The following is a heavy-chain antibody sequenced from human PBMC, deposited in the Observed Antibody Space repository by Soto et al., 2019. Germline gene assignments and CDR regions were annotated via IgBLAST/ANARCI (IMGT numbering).Heavy chain of an antibody. D-gene: IGHD1-7*01. V-gene: IGHV4-39*01. J-gene: IGHJ4*02. CDR1: GGSISSSSYY. Sequence: PSETLSLTCTVSGGSISSSSYYWGWIRQPPGKGLEWIGSIYYSGSTYYNPSLKSRVTISVDTSKNQFSLKLSSVTAADTAVYYCARLLTGTTMYHYFDYWGQGTLVTVSS. CDR2: IYYSGST. CDR3: ARLLTGTTMYHYFDY.